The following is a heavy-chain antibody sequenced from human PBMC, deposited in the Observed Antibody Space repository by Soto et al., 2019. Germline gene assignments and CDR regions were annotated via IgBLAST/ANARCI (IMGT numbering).Heavy chain of an antibody. J-gene: IGHJ6*02. V-gene: IGHV3-30*18. CDR1: GFTFSSYG. Sequence: QVQLVESGGGVVQPGRSLRLSCAASGFTFSSYGMHWVRQAPGKGLEWVAGISYDGSNKYYADSVKGRFTISRDNSKNTLYRQMNSLRAEDTAVYYCAKDTLLWFGELLVNYGMDVWGQGTTVTVSS. CDR3: AKDTLLWFGELLVNYGMDV. CDR2: ISYDGSNK. D-gene: IGHD3-10*01.